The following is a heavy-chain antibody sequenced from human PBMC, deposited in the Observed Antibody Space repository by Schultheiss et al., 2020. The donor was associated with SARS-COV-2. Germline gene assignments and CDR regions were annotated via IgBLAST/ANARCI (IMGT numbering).Heavy chain of an antibody. CDR3: ARVPRRTYHRNAQKPNNWFDP. V-gene: IGHV1-8*01. D-gene: IGHD1-1*01. CDR1: GYTFTSYD. Sequence: ASVKVSCKASGYTFTSYDINWVRQATGQGLEWMGWMNPNSGNTGYAQKFQGRVTITADKSTSTAYMELSSLRSEDTAVYYCARVPRRTYHRNAQKPNNWFDPWGQGTLVTVSS. J-gene: IGHJ5*02. CDR2: MNPNSGNT.